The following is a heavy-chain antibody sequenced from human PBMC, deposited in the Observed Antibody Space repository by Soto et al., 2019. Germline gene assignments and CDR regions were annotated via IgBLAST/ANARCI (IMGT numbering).Heavy chain of an antibody. D-gene: IGHD2-2*01. CDR2: INPSGGTT. J-gene: IGHJ4*02. CDR1: VYIFTRYY. CDR3: ARGPATAPDAY. V-gene: IGHV1-46*01. Sequence: ATVKVTCRISVYIFTRYYIQWVRQAPGQGLEWMGIINPSGGTTTYAQKFQGRVTMTRDTSTSTVYMELSSLRSEDTAVYYCARGPATAPDAYWGLGTLVTVSS.